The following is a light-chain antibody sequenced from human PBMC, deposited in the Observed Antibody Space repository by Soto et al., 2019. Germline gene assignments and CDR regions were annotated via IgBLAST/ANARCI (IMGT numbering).Light chain of an antibody. J-gene: IGKJ4*01. V-gene: IGKV1-9*01. CDR3: QQLTRYPST. CDR1: EDITND. CDR2: DAS. Sequence: IRLSQSPSQLSACIGLGVSITFRASEDITNDLAWYQQKVGKAPKLLIYDASTLHSGVPSRFSGSGSGTDFTLAISGLQPEEFATYYCQQLTRYPSTFGGGSKVDIK.